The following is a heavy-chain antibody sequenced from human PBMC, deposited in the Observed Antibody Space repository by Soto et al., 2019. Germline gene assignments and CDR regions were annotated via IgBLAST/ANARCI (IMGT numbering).Heavy chain of an antibody. J-gene: IGHJ6*02. CDR1: GYSFTSYW. D-gene: IGHD4-17*01. V-gene: IGHV5-10-1*01. CDR3: ARHQAVTTQDYYYYGMDV. Sequence: GESLKISCKGSGYSFTSYWISWVRQMPGKGLEWMGRIDPSDSYTNYSPSFQGHVTISADKSISTAYLQWSSLKASDTAMYYCARHQAVTTQDYYYYGMDVWGQGTTVTVPS. CDR2: IDPSDSYT.